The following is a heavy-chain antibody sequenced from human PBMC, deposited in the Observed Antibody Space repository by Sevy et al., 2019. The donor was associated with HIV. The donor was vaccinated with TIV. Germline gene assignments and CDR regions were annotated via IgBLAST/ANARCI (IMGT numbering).Heavy chain of an antibody. D-gene: IGHD2-2*01. CDR2: INGRGGSA. CDR1: GFTFSSFA. CDR3: ATPTPRIYLSSTAFFDY. V-gene: IGHV3-23*01. Sequence: GGSLRLSCAASGFTFSSFAMSWVRHIPGKGLEWVSTINGRGGSAYYADSVKGRFTLSRDNSNNTVFLQMNRLRDEDTAVYYCATPTPRIYLSSTAFFDYWGQGTLVTDSS. J-gene: IGHJ4*02.